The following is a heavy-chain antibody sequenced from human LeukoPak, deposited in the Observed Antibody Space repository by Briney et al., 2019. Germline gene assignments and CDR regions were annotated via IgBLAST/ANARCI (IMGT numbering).Heavy chain of an antibody. CDR2: IYYSGST. J-gene: IGHJ4*02. V-gene: IGHV4-59*01. D-gene: IGHD3-9*01. CDR1: GGSISSYY. CDR3: ASLPYYDILTGYHAIDY. Sequence: SETLSLTCTVSGGSISSYYWSWIRQPPGKGLEWIGYIYYSGSTNYNPSLKSRVTISVDTSKNQFSLKLSSVTAADTAVYYCASLPYYDILTGYHAIDYWGQGTLVTVSS.